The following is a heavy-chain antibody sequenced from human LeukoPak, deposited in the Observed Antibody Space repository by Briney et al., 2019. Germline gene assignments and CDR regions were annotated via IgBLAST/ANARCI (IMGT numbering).Heavy chain of an antibody. D-gene: IGHD1-26*01. CDR2: ISNDVISTIST. V-gene: IGHV3-74*01. Sequence: PGGSLRLSCEASGFTFSTHWMHWVRQVPGKGLVWISRISNDVISTISTSYADSVKGRFTISRDNAKNTLYLQMNSLIAEDTAVYYCARVPGSYRWGAFDIWGQGTMVTVSS. J-gene: IGHJ3*02. CDR3: ARVPGSYRWGAFDI. CDR1: GFTFSTHW.